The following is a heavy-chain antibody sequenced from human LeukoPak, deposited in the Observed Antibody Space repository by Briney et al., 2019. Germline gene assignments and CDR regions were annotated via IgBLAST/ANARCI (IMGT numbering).Heavy chain of an antibody. CDR1: GFNISSYW. CDR2: IKQDGSEK. V-gene: IGHV3-7*01. D-gene: IGHD3-9*01. CDR3: ARVRGGFDYDILTGYSLDYYYYMDV. J-gene: IGHJ6*03. Sequence: GGSLRLSCAASGFNISSYWMSWVRQAPGKGLEWVANIKQDGSEKYYVDSVKGRFTISRDNAKNSLYLQMNSLRAEDTAVYYCARVRGGFDYDILTGYSLDYYYYMDVWGKGTTVTISS.